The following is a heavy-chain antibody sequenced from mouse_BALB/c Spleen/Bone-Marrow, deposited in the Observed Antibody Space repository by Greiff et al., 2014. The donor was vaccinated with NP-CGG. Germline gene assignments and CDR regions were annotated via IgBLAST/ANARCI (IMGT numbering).Heavy chain of an antibody. Sequence: QVQLQQPGAELARPGASVKLSCKASGYTFTSYWMQWVKQRPGQGLEWIGAIYPGDGDTRYTQKFKGKATLTADTSSSAAYTQLSSLASEDSAVYYCSREGGYWGQGTTLTVSS. CDR2: IYPGDGDT. CDR3: SREGGY. CDR1: GYTFTSYW. V-gene: IGHV1-87*01. J-gene: IGHJ2*01.